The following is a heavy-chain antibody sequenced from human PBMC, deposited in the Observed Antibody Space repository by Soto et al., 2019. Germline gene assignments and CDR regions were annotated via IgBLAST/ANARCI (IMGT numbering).Heavy chain of an antibody. CDR3: NSYPDFWGGHTPL. CDR2: VKSKADGGTA. D-gene: IGHD3-3*01. Sequence: EVQLVESGGGLVQPGGSLRLSCAASGFSITNTWMHWVRQAPGKGLEWVGRVKSKADGGTADYAAPVKGRFTVSRDDSKNTRYLQMNSXKXXXTAVYYCNSYPDFWGGHTPLWGQGTLVTVSS. CDR1: GFSITNTW. J-gene: IGHJ4*02. V-gene: IGHV3-15*07.